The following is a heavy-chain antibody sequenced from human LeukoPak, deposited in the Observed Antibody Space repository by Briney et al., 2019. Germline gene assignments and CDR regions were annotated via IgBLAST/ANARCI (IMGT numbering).Heavy chain of an antibody. CDR3: AKGLTYVGFGNDAFDI. Sequence: GGSLRLSCAASGFTFSSYGMHRVRQAPGKGLEWVAVISYDGSNKYYADSVKGRFTISRDNSKNTLYLQMNSLRAEDTAVYYCAKGLTYVGFGNDAFDIWGQGTMVTVSS. D-gene: IGHD3-10*01. CDR2: ISYDGSNK. V-gene: IGHV3-30*18. CDR1: GFTFSSYG. J-gene: IGHJ3*02.